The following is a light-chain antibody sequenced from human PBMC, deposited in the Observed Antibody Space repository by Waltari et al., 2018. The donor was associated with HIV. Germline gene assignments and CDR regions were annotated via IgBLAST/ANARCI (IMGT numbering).Light chain of an antibody. J-gene: IGLJ2*01. CDR2: DIN. Sequence: QSALTQPASVSGFLGQSINISCPGISTDSRFYQYVSWYQQHPGKIPRHIIFDINNRPPGVSDHFSGSRSGNSASLTFSGLQSGDEAHYYCASNRLDYTLIFGGGTKLTVL. CDR3: ASNRLDYTLI. CDR1: STDSRFYQY. V-gene: IGLV2-14*03.